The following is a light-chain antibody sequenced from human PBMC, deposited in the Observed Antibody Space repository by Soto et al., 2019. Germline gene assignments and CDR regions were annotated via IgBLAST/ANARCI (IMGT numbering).Light chain of an antibody. CDR1: QSVSSS. CDR3: QQRSDWHPT. Sequence: EIVGTQSPATLSVSPKTRGTLSFRASQSVSSSLAWYQQRPGQAPRLLIYDTSTRAAGIAARFSGSGSGTEFTLTISCLQSEDSVVYCCQQRSDWHPTFGQGTRLEIK. CDR2: DTS. J-gene: IGKJ5*01. V-gene: IGKV3-15*01.